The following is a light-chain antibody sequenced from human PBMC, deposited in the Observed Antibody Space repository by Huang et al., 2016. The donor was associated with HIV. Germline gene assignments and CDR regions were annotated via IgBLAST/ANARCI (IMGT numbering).Light chain of an antibody. V-gene: IGKV3-11*01. CDR3: QQRSNWRIT. Sequence: EIVLTQSPATLSLSPGERATLSCRVSQSVSSYLAWYQQKPGQAPRLLIYDASSRATGIPARFSGSGSGTDFTLTISSLEPEDFAVYYCQQRSNWRITFGGGTKVEIK. J-gene: IGKJ4*01. CDR1: QSVSSY. CDR2: DAS.